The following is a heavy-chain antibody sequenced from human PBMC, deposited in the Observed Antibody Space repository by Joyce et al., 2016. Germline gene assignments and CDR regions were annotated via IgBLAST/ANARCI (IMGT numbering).Heavy chain of an antibody. J-gene: IGHJ4*02. CDR2: IYHDGST. D-gene: IGHD4-11*01. CDR3: ARCSGRMTTSYYFDH. CDR1: GGSINSGGYS. V-gene: IGHV4-30-2*01. Sequence: QLQLQESGSGLVKPSQTLFLTCGVSGGSINSGGYSWSWIRQPPGKGLEWIGYIYHDGSTGFNTSLKSRVTLSVDGSKNQFSLKLTSVTDADTAVYFCARCSGRMTTSYYFDHWGRGTLVTVSS.